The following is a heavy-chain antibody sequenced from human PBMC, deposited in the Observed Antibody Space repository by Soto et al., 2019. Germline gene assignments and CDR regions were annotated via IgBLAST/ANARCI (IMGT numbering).Heavy chain of an antibody. CDR3: ARAQTPIYSYGSYFGY. V-gene: IGHV3-11*05. CDR1: GFTFSDYY. CDR2: ISSSSSYT. J-gene: IGHJ4*02. Sequence: GGSLRLSCAASGFTFSDYYMSWIRQAPGKGLEWVSYISSSSSYTNYADSVKGRFTISRDNAKNSLYLQMNSLRAEDTAVYYCARAQTPIYSYGSYFGYWGQGTLVTVSS. D-gene: IGHD5-18*01.